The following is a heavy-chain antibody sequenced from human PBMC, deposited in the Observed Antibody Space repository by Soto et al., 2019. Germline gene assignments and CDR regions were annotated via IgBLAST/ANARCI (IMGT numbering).Heavy chain of an antibody. CDR1: GFTFSTYN. J-gene: IGHJ4*02. Sequence: EVRLVESGGGLVKPGGSLRLSCAASGFTFSTYNMNWVRQTSGKGLEWVSSNSSSSSYIYYTDSVKGRFTMSRDNAKNSLYLQMSSLRVEDTAVYYCARDGPHAFVNNYWGQGILVTVSS. CDR2: NSSSSSYI. CDR3: ARDGPHAFVNNY. V-gene: IGHV3-21*01. D-gene: IGHD3-16*02.